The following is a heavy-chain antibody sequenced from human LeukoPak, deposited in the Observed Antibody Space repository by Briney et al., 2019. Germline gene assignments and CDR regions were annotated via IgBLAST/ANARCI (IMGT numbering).Heavy chain of an antibody. V-gene: IGHV3-23*01. D-gene: IGHD3-9*01. CDR1: GFTFSNYV. CDR2: ISGSGGST. J-gene: IGHJ4*02. CDR3: ARRYFDRYYFDY. Sequence: GGSLRLSCAASGFTFSNYVMTWVRQAPEKGLQWVSSISGSGGSTYYADSVKGRFTISRDSSKNTLYLQMNSLRAEDTAVYYCARRYFDRYYFDYWGQGTLVTVSS.